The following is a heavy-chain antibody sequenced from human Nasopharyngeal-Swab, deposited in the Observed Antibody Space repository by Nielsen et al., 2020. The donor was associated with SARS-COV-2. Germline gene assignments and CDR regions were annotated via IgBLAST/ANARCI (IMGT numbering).Heavy chain of an antibody. CDR3: ASTAAAFDN. D-gene: IGHD6-25*01. J-gene: IGHJ4*02. V-gene: IGHV4-31*03. CDR1: GGSINSGGYY. Sequence: SETLSLTCTVSGGSINSGGYYWSWIRQHPGKGLEWIGYIYYSGSTFYNPSLESRVAMSVDTSKNQFSLNLSSVTAADAAVYDCASTAAAFDNWGQGTLVTVSS. CDR2: IYYSGST.